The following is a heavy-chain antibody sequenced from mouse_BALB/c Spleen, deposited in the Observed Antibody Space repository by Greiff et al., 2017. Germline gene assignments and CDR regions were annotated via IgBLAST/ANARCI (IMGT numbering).Heavy chain of an antibody. CDR3: ARDRDYGSRDFDY. Sequence: QVQLKESGPGLVAPSQSLSITCTVSGFSLTSYGVHWVRQPPGKGLEWLGVIWAGGSTNYNSALMSRLSISKDNSKSQVFLKMNSLQTDDTAMYYCARDRDYGSRDFDYWGQGTTLTVSS. D-gene: IGHD1-1*01. CDR1: GFSLTSYG. CDR2: IWAGGST. V-gene: IGHV2-9*02. J-gene: IGHJ2*01.